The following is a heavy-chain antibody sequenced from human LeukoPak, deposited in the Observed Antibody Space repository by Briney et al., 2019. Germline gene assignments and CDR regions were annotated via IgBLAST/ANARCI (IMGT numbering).Heavy chain of an antibody. D-gene: IGHD5-12*01. J-gene: IGHJ6*03. Sequence: AASVKVSCKASGYTFTGYYMHWVRQAPGQGLEWMGWINPNSGGTNYAQKFQGRVTMTRDTSISTAYMELSRLRSDDTAVYYCARDSSGYGSYYYYYMDVWGKGTTVTVSS. CDR1: GYTFTGYY. CDR2: INPNSGGT. V-gene: IGHV1-2*02. CDR3: ARDSSGYGSYYYYYMDV.